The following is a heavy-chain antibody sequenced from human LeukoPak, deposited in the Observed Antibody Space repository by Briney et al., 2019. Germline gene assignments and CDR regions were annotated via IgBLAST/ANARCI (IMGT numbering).Heavy chain of an antibody. J-gene: IGHJ5*02. Sequence: GGSLRLSCAASGFTFSSYSMNWVRQAPGKGLEWVSAISGSGGSTYYADSVKGRFTISRDNSKNTLYLQMNSLRAEDTAVYYCAKDKGEDIVVVVAATSYNWFDPWGQGTLVTVSS. CDR2: ISGSGGST. V-gene: IGHV3-23*01. CDR1: GFTFSSYS. CDR3: AKDKGEDIVVVVAATSYNWFDP. D-gene: IGHD2-15*01.